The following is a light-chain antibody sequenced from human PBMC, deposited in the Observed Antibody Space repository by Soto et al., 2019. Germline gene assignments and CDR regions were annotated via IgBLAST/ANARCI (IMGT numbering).Light chain of an antibody. Sequence: SYELTQPPSVSVAPGKTARITCGGNNIGSKSVHWYQQKPGQAPVLVIYYDSDRPSGIPERFSGSNSGNRATLTISRVEAVDEADYYCQVCDSSSDHVVFGGGTKVTVL. V-gene: IGLV3-21*04. CDR1: NIGSKS. CDR2: YDS. CDR3: QVCDSSSDHVV. J-gene: IGLJ2*01.